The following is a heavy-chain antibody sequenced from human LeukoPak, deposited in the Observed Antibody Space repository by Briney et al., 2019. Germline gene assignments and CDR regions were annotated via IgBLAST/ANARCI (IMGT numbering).Heavy chain of an antibody. D-gene: IGHD3-22*01. J-gene: IGHJ4*02. CDR1: GFTFASYV. V-gene: IGHV3-23*01. CDR2: ISVSGDST. CDR3: AKRCYYDSSGYYSPYFDY. Sequence: GGSLRLSCAASGFTFASYVMSWVRQAAGKGLEWVSTISVSGDSTYYTDSVKGRFTISRDNSKNTLYLQMNSLRAEDTAVYYCAKRCYYDSSGYYSPYFDYWGQGTLVTVSS.